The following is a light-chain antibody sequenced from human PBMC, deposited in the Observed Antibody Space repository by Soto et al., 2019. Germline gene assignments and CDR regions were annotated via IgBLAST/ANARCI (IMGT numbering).Light chain of an antibody. Sequence: QSVLTQPPSVSGAPGQRVTISCTGSSSNIGAGYDVHWYQQLPGTAPKLLIYGNSNRPSGVPDPFSGSKSGTSASLAISGLQAEDDADYYCQSYDSSLSGGVFGGGTKVTVL. CDR2: GNS. CDR1: SSNIGAGYD. V-gene: IGLV1-40*01. J-gene: IGLJ2*01. CDR3: QSYDSSLSGGV.